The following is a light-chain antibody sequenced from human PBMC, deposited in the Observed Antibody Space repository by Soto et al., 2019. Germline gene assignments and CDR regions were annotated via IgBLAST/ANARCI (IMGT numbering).Light chain of an antibody. CDR1: QSVSNNY. CDR2: GAS. Sequence: EIVMTQYPATLSVSPGERATLSCRASQSVSNNYLAWYQQKPGQAPRLLIYGASNRATGIPARFSGSGSGTDFTLTISSLEPEDFAVYYCQQRSNWPLFTFGQGTRLEIK. J-gene: IGKJ5*01. V-gene: IGKV3-11*01. CDR3: QQRSNWPLFT.